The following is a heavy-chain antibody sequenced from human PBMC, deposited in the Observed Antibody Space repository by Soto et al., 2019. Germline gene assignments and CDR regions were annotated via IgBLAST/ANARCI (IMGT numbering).Heavy chain of an antibody. CDR1: GFNFCSYG. D-gene: IGHD6-6*01. CDR3: AKDFSYSSSSRAPDY. J-gene: IGHJ4*02. CDR2: ISGSGGST. V-gene: IGHV3-23*01. Sequence: GGALRLSCSAAGFNFCSYGMSWGRPAPGKGLEWVSAISGSGGSTYYADSVKGRFTISRDNSKNTLYLQMNSLRAEDTAVYYCAKDFSYSSSSRAPDYWGQGTLVTVSS.